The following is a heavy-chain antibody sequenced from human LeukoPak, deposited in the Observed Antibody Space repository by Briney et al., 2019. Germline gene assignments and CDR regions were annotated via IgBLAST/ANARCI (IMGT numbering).Heavy chain of an antibody. CDR3: ARLRGSPMYPDY. CDR2: ISGSSDNI. V-gene: IGHV3-48*01. Sequence: GGSLRLSCASSGFPFPTYNMVWVRQAPGKGLECISYISGSSDNIWYADSVKGRFTVSRDNAKNSLYLQMSSLRAEDTAVYFCARLRGSPMYPDYWGQGTLVTVSS. J-gene: IGHJ4*02. D-gene: IGHD5-12*01. CDR1: GFPFPTYN.